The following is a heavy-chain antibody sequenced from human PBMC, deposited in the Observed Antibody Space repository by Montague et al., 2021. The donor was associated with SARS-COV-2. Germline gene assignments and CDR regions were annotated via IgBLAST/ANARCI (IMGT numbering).Heavy chain of an antibody. J-gene: IGHJ4*02. D-gene: IGHD1-26*01. V-gene: IGHV3-21*01. CDR1: GFTFSSYN. Sequence: SLRLSCAASGFTFSSYNMHWVRQAPGKGLEWVSSISSSSSNIYYADSVKGRFTISRDNAKNSLYLQMNSLRAEDTAVYYCARDRGGNYPLDYWGQGTLVTVSS. CDR3: ARDRGGNYPLDY. CDR2: ISSSSSNI.